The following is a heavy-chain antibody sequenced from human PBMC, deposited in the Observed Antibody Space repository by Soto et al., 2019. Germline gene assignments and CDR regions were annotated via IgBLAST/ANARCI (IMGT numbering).Heavy chain of an antibody. D-gene: IGHD2-21*02. J-gene: IGHJ4*02. V-gene: IGHV4-39*01. CDR2: IHLRSGNT. CDR3: VSPDSYCGADCSAN. Sequence: SETLSLTCTVSGGSISSSSFYWGWVRQTPGKGLEWITSIHLRSGNTYYNPSLKSRVTISVDTSENQFSLTLTSVTAADTAVYYCVSPDSYCGADCSANWGQGSLVTVTS. CDR1: GGSISSSSFY.